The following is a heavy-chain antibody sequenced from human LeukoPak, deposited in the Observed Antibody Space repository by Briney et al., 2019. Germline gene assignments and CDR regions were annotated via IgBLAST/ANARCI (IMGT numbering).Heavy chain of an antibody. CDR2: IYYSGST. CDR3: ARLATGSRPGDY. J-gene: IGHJ4*02. CDR1: GGSISSGDYY. D-gene: IGHD2-21*02. V-gene: IGHV4-39*01. Sequence: SETLSLTCTVSGGSISSGDYYWSWIRQPPGKGLEWIGSIYYSGSTYYNPSLKSRVTISADTSKNQFSLKLSSVTAADTAVYYCARLATGSRPGDYWGQGTLVTVSS.